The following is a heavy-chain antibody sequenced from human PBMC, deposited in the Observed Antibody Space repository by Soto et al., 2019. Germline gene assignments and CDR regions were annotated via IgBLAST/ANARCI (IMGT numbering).Heavy chain of an antibody. D-gene: IGHD3-9*01. CDR3: ARELRYFDWLPTYFDY. Sequence: SETLSLTCAVYGGSFSGYYWSWIRQPPGKGLEWIGEINHSGSTNYNPSLKSRVTISVDTSKNQFSLKLSSVTAADTAVYYCARELRYFDWLPTYFDYWGQGTLVT. CDR2: INHSGST. J-gene: IGHJ4*02. V-gene: IGHV4-34*01. CDR1: GGSFSGYY.